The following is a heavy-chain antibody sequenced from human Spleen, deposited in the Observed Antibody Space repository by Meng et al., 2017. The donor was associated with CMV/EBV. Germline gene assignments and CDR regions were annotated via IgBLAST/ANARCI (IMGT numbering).Heavy chain of an antibody. Sequence: SCAASGVTFNYYCIRWVRQAPGKGLEWVGRIRDKANSYMTEYAASVKGKFTISRDDSKNSVYLQMNSLQSEDTAVYFCAIDGGGYCSSWGQGTLVTVSS. CDR1: GVTFNYYC. CDR2: IRDKANSYMT. D-gene: IGHD6-13*01. J-gene: IGHJ4*02. CDR3: AIDGGGYCSS. V-gene: IGHV3-72*01.